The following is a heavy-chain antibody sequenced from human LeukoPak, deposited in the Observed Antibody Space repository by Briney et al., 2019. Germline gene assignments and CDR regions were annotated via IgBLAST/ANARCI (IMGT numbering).Heavy chain of an antibody. CDR2: IKSKTDGGTT. V-gene: IGHV3-15*01. CDR3: TTGVATTWWTYYYYYGMDV. J-gene: IGHJ6*02. Sequence: AGGSLRLSCAASGFTFSNAWMSWVRQAPGKGLEWVGRIKSKTDGGTTDYAAPVKGRFTISRDDSKNTLYLQMNSLKTEDTAVYYCTTGVATTWWTYYYYYGMDVWGQGTTVTVSS. CDR1: GFTFSNAW. D-gene: IGHD5-12*01.